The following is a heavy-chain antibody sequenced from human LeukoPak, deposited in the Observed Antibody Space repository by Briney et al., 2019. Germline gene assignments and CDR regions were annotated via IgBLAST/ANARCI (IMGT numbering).Heavy chain of an antibody. J-gene: IGHJ4*02. CDR3: ARLRKNYYDSSGVQRDY. V-gene: IGHV4-34*01. CDR2: INHSGST. CDR1: GFIFSSYG. Sequence: PGGSLRLSCAASGFIFSSYGMHWVRQAPGKGLEWIGEINHSGSTNYNPSLKSRVTISVDTSKNQFSLKLSSVTAADTAVYYCARLRKNYYDSSGVQRDYWGQGTLVTVSS. D-gene: IGHD3-22*01.